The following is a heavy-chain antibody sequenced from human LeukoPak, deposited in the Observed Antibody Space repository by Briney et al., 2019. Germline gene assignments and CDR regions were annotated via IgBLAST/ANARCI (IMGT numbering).Heavy chain of an antibody. CDR2: IYHSGST. Sequence: SETLSLTCTVSGYSISSGYYWGWIRQPPGKGLEWIGSIYHSGSTYYNPSLKSRVTISVDTSKNQFSLKLSSVTAADTAVYYCARGAYYHDYWGQGTLVTASS. CDR1: GYSISSGYY. CDR3: ARGAYYHDY. V-gene: IGHV4-38-2*02. J-gene: IGHJ4*02. D-gene: IGHD3-10*01.